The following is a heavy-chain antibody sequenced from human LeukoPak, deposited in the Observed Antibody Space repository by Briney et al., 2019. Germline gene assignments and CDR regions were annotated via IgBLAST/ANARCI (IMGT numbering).Heavy chain of an antibody. CDR3: AKDRYGSGSYYIDY. D-gene: IGHD3-10*01. CDR2: IGYDGSNK. V-gene: IGHV3-30*02. CDR1: GFIFSSYG. J-gene: IGHJ4*02. Sequence: GGSLRLSCAASGFIFSSYGIHWVRQAPGKGLEWVAFIGYDGSNKYYADSVKGRFTNSRDNSKNTLYLQMNRLRAEDTAVYYCAKDRYGSGSYYIDYWGQGTLVTVSS.